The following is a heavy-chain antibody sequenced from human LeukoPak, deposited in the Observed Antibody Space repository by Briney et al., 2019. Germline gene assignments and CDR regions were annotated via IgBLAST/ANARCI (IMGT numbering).Heavy chain of an antibody. CDR3: AEPYAAYYYMDV. V-gene: IGHV3-23*01. Sequence: GGSLRLSCAASGFTFSSYGMSWVRQAPGKGLEWVSAISGSGGSTYYADSVKGRFTISRDNSKNTLYLQMNSLRAEDTAVYYCAEPYAAYYYMDVWGKGTTVTISS. J-gene: IGHJ6*03. D-gene: IGHD3-16*01. CDR1: GFTFSSYG. CDR2: ISGSGGST.